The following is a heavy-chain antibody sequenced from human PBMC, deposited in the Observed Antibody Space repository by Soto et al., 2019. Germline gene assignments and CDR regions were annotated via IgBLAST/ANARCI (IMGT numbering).Heavy chain of an antibody. V-gene: IGHV3-7*03. CDR3: ARDPGNPWYYYYGMDV. CDR2: IKQDGSEK. CDR1: GFTFSSYW. J-gene: IGHJ6*02. D-gene: IGHD4-4*01. Sequence: PGGSLRLSCAASGFTFSSYWMSWVRQAPGKGLEWVANIKQDGSEKYYVDSVKGRFTISRDNAKNSLYLQMNSLRAEDTAVYYCARDPGNPWYYYYGMDVWGQGTTVTVSS.